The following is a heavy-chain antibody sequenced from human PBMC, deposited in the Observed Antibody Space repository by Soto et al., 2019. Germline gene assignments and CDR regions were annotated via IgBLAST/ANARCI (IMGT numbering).Heavy chain of an antibody. D-gene: IGHD2-15*01. CDR2: ISAYNGNT. CDR1: GYTFTSYG. J-gene: IGHJ3*02. V-gene: IGHV1-18*01. CDR3: ARYCSGGSCDSNTAFDI. Sequence: ASVKVSCKASGYTFTSYGITWVRQAPGQGLEYMGWISAYNGNTNYAQELQGRVTMTADTSTNTAYMELRSLRSDDTAVYYCARYCSGGSCDSNTAFDIWGQGTMVTVSS.